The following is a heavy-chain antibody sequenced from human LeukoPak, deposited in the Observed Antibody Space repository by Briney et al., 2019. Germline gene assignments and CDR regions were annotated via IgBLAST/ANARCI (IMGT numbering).Heavy chain of an antibody. J-gene: IGHJ4*02. CDR3: ARVGIAAAGGPPHNWDY. CDR2: ISAYNGNT. CDR1: GYTFTSYG. Sequence: ASVKVSCKASGYTFTSYGISWVRQTPGQGLEWMGWISAYNGNTNYAQKLQGRVTMTTDTSTSTAYMELRSLRSDDTAVYYCARVGIAAAGGPPHNWDYWGQGTLVTVSS. V-gene: IGHV1-18*01. D-gene: IGHD6-13*01.